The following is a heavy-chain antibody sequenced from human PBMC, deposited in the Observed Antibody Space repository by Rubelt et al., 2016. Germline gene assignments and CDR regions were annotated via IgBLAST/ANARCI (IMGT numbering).Heavy chain of an antibody. CDR3: ARSDTARLRNWFDP. V-gene: IGHV4-39*07. J-gene: IGHJ5*02. Sequence: QVQLQQWGAGLVKPSETLSLTCTVSGGSISSSSYYWGWIRQPPGKGLEWIGSIYYSGSTNYNPSLKSRVTISVDTSKNQFSLKLSSVTAADTAVYYCARSDTARLRNWFDPWGQGTLVTVSS. CDR1: GGSISSSSYY. D-gene: IGHD5-18*01. CDR2: IYYSGST.